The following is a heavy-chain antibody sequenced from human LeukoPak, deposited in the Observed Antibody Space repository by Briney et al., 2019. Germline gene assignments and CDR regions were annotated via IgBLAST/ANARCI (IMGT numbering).Heavy chain of an antibody. Sequence: SETLSLTCAVYGGSFSGYYWSWIRQPPGKGLEWIGEINHSGSTNYNPSLKSRVTISMDTSKNQFSLKLSSVTAADTAVYYCARLRCSSTSCYTGVSPNDAFDIWGQGTMVTVSS. D-gene: IGHD2-2*02. CDR2: INHSGST. J-gene: IGHJ3*02. CDR3: ARLRCSSTSCYTGVSPNDAFDI. V-gene: IGHV4-34*01. CDR1: GGSFSGYY.